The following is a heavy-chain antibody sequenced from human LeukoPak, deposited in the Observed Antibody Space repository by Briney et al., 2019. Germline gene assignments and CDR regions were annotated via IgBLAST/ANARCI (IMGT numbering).Heavy chain of an antibody. CDR1: GYTFTGYY. CDR2: INPNSGGT. V-gene: IGHV1-2*02. CDR3: ARAEWELLSGIDY. J-gene: IGHJ4*02. D-gene: IGHD1-26*01. Sequence: ASVKVSCKASGYTFTGYYMHWVRQAPGQGLEWMGWINPNSGGTNYAQKFQGRVTMTRDTSISTAYMELSRLRSDDTAVYYCARAEWELLSGIDYWGQGTLVTVSS.